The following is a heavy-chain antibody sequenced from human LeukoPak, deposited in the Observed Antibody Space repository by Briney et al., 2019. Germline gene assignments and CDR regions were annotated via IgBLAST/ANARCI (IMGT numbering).Heavy chain of an antibody. Sequence: GGSLRLSCAASGFTFSSYGMHWVRQAPGKGLEWVAVIWYDGSNKYYADSVKGRFTISRDNSKNTLYLQMNSLRAEDTVVYYCARHQFDSYFDYWGQGTLVTVSS. CDR2: IWYDGSNK. D-gene: IGHD3-9*01. J-gene: IGHJ4*02. CDR1: GFTFSSYG. CDR3: ARHQFDSYFDY. V-gene: IGHV3-33*01.